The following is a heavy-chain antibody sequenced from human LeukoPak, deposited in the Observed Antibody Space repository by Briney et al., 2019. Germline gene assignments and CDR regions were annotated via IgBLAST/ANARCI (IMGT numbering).Heavy chain of an antibody. J-gene: IGHJ4*02. D-gene: IGHD3-22*01. CDR3: ARQGGSSGYYWDGFFDY. V-gene: IGHV4-4*09. Sequence: SETLSLTCTVSGGSISSYYWSWIRQPPGKGLDWIGYISTSGSTNYNPSLKSRVSISVDTSKNQFSLKLSSVTAADTAVYYCARQGGSSGYYWDGFFDYWGQGILFTVSS. CDR2: ISTSGST. CDR1: GGSISSYY.